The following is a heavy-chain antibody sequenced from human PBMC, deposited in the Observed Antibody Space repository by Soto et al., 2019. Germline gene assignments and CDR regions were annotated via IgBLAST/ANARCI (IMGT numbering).Heavy chain of an antibody. J-gene: IGHJ4*02. CDR1: GFTFSNAW. CDR2: IKSKTDGGTT. D-gene: IGHD2-15*01. V-gene: IGHV3-15*01. CDR3: TTDRVVVAATPYYY. Sequence: GGSLRLSCAASGFTFSNAWMSWVRQAPGKGLEWVGRIKSKTDGGTTDYAAPVKGRFTISRDDSKNTLYLQMNSLKTEDTAVYYCTTDRVVVAATPYYYWGQGTLVTVSS.